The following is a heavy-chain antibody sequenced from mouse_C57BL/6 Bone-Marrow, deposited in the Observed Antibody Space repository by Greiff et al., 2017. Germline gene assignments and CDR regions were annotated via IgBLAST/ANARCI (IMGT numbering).Heavy chain of an antibody. CDR1: GFTFSSYG. Sequence: EVKVVESGGDLVKPGGSLKLSCAASGFTFSSYGMSWVRQTPDKRLEWVATISSGGSYTYYPDSVKGRFTISRDNAKNTLYLQMSSLKSEDTAMYYCARRGYLLDYGGQGTTLTVSS. V-gene: IGHV5-6*02. CDR3: ARRGYLLDY. D-gene: IGHD5-1*01. CDR2: ISSGGSYT. J-gene: IGHJ2*01.